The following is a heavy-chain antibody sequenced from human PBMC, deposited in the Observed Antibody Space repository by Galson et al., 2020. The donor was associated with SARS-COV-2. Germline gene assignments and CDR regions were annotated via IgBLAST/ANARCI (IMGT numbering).Heavy chain of an antibody. J-gene: IGHJ4*01. V-gene: IGHV3-23*01. Sequence: SCAASGFTFSRHSMVWVRQASGKGLEWVSGIGHNGDYIKYADSAKGRFTISRDNSRNTLYLQLSSLRAEDTAKYYCARAPGGGSAYYNFDYWGQGTVVTVSS. CDR2: IGHNGDYI. CDR1: GFTFSRHS. D-gene: IGHD1-26*01. CDR3: ARAPGGGSAYYNFDY.